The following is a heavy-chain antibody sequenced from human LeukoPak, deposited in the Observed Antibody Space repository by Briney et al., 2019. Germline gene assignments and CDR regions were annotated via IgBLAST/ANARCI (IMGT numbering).Heavy chain of an antibody. V-gene: IGHV1-69*01. Sequence: MVGSIPIFGTANYAQNFQGRVTITAEESTSTAYMELSSLRSEDTAVYYCARAGYNPYFDYWGQGTLVTVSS. J-gene: IGHJ4*02. D-gene: IGHD1-1*01. CDR2: SIPIFGTA. CDR3: ARAGYNPYFDY.